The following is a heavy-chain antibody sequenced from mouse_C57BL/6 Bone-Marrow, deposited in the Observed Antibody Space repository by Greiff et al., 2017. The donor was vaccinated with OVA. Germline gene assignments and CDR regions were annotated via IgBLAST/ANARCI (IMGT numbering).Heavy chain of an antibody. V-gene: IGHV1-26*01. D-gene: IGHD2-4*01. CDR3: ARDDYDVAYYAMDY. J-gene: IGHJ4*01. CDR1: GYTFTDYY. CDR2: INPNNGGT. Sequence: EVQLQQSGPELVKPGASVKISCKASGYTFTDYYMNWVKQSHGKSLEWIGDINPNNGGTSYNQKFKGKATLTVDKSSSTAYMALRSLTSEYSAVYYCARDDYDVAYYAMDYWGQGTSVTVAS.